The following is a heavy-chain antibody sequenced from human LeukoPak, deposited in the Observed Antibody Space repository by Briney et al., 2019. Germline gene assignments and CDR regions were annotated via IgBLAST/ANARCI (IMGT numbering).Heavy chain of an antibody. J-gene: IGHJ6*03. CDR3: ARGGTHYYMDV. CDR2: IIPIFDTG. D-gene: IGHD1-1*01. CDR1: GYTFSSYA. V-gene: IGHV1-69*13. Sequence: GASVKVSCKASGYTFSSYAISWVRQAPGQGLEWMGGIIPIFDTGNYAQKFQGRLTITADESTSTAYMELSSLRSEDTAVYYCARGGTHYYMDVWGKGTTVTISS.